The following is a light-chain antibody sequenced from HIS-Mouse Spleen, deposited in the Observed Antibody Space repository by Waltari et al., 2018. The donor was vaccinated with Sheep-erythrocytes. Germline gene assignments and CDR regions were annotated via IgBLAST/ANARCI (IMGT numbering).Light chain of an antibody. Sequence: EIVLTQSPATLSLSPGERATHSCRASQSVSSYLAWYQTKPGQAPRLLIYDASNRATGIPARFSGSGSGTDFTLTISSLEPEDFAVYYCQQRSNWYTFGQGTKLEIK. CDR1: QSVSSY. V-gene: IGKV3-11*01. CDR3: QQRSNWYT. J-gene: IGKJ2*01. CDR2: DAS.